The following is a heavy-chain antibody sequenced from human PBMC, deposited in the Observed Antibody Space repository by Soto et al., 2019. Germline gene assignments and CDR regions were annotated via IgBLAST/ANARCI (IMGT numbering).Heavy chain of an antibody. V-gene: IGHV3-72*01. CDR3: ARAGVTDHRYFEY. CDR2: IRNKANSYST. D-gene: IGHD2-21*02. J-gene: IGHJ4*02. CDR1: GFTFSDYY. Sequence: GGSLRLSCAASGFTFSDYYMDWVRQAPGKGLEWVGRIRNKANSYSTEYAASVQGRFTISRDESKDSLYLQMNSLKTEDTAVYYCARAGVTDHRYFEYWGQGTLVTVSS.